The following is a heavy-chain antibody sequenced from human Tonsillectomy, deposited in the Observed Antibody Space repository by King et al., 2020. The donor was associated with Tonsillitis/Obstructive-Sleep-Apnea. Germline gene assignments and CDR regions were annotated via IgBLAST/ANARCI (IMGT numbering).Heavy chain of an antibody. J-gene: IGHJ4*02. CDR1: GFSFTSYG. V-gene: IGHV3-30*03. D-gene: IGHD2-2*01. Sequence: VQLVESGGGVVQPGRSLRLSCAASGFSFTSYGMHWVRQAPGKGLEHMAVISYDGCNKYYADSVKGRFTISRDNSKNTLYLQMNSLRAEDTAVYFCAYCSSTSCQYFYYFDHWGQGTRVTVSS. CDR3: AYCSSTSCQYFYYFDH. CDR2: ISYDGCNK.